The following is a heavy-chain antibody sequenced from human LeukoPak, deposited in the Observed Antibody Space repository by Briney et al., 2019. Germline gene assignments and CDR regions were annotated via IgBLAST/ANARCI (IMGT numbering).Heavy chain of an antibody. CDR1: GVSISSGASY. J-gene: IGHJ3*02. CDR2: IYFIGSP. Sequence: SETLSLTCTVSGVSISSGASYWSWVRQHPGKGLEWLGFIYFIGSPYYNPSLKSRLTFSVDTSANHFSLRLTSVTAADTAVYYCASSRRANAFDIWGQGTMVTVS. V-gene: IGHV4-31*03. CDR3: ASSRRANAFDI.